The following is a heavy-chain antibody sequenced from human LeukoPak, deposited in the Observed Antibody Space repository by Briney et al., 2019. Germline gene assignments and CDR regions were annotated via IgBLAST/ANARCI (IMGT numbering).Heavy chain of an antibody. V-gene: IGHV3-74*01. Sequence: GGSLRLSCAASGFTFSNYWIHWVRQAPGKGLVWVSHINGDGSSTNFADSVKGRFTISRDFAKSTVYLQMNSLRVEDTAVYYCASSTGTLDHWGQGTLVTVSS. J-gene: IGHJ4*02. D-gene: IGHD1-1*01. CDR1: GFTFSNYW. CDR3: ASSTGTLDH. CDR2: INGDGSST.